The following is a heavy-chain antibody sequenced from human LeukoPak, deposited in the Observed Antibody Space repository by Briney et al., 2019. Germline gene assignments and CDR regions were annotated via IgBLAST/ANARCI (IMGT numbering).Heavy chain of an antibody. CDR3: ARDSFDYYDSSGYYSHFDY. V-gene: IGHV1-69*04. J-gene: IGHJ4*02. D-gene: IGHD3-22*01. CDR1: GGTFSSYG. CDR2: IIPILGIA. Sequence: SVKVSCKASGGTFSSYGISWVRQAPGQGLEWMGRIIPILGIANYAQRFQGRVTITADKSTSTAYMGLSSLRSEDTAVYYCARDSFDYYDSSGYYSHFDYWGQGTLVTVSS.